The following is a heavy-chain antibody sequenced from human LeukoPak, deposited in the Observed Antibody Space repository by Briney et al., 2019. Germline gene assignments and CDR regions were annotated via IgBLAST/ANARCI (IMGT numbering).Heavy chain of an antibody. CDR2: IWYDGSNK. D-gene: IGHD2-8*01. CDR1: GFTFSSYG. CDR3: ARGGVYGSIDY. V-gene: IGHV3-33*01. J-gene: IGHJ4*02. Sequence: GRSLRLSCAASGFTFSSYGMHWVRQAPGKGLEWVAVIWYDGSNKYHADSVKGRFTISRDNSKNTLYLQMNSLRAEDTAVYYCARGGVYGSIDYWGQGFLVTVSS.